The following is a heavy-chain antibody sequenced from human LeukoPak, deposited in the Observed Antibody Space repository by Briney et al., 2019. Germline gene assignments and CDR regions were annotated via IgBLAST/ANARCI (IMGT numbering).Heavy chain of an antibody. CDR3: ARQNHYYYYMDV. J-gene: IGHJ6*03. CDR1: GSVFIRHW. CDR2: IHPEDSYT. Sequence: GESLKISCKTSGSVFIRHWIGWVRQVPGKGLEWMGVIHPEDSYTRYNPAFQGQVTVSVDESTSTAYLQLNSLKASDTAIYYCARQNHYYYYMDVWGRGTTVIVSS. V-gene: IGHV5-51*01.